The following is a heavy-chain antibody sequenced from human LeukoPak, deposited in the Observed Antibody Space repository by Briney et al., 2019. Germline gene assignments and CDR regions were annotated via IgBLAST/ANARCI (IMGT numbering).Heavy chain of an antibody. CDR2: ISSNGNTI. V-gene: IGHV3-11*01. CDR3: ARDGYNYFDF. CDR1: GFTFRDYY. D-gene: IGHD1-1*01. Sequence: GGSLRLSCAASGFTFRDYYMIWIRQATGKGLEWLSYISSNGNTIYYADSVRGRFTVSRDNVKNSLFVEMNSLRAEDTAVYYCARDGYNYFDFWGQGTLVTVSS. J-gene: IGHJ4*02.